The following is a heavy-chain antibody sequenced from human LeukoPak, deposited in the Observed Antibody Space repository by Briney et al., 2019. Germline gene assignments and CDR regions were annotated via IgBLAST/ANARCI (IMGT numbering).Heavy chain of an antibody. Sequence: SETLSPTCTVSSGSISSDYWNWIRQPPGKGLEWIGYVSYSGDTNYNPSLKSRVTISADTSKNQFSLRLTSVTAADTAVYYCARSGSGHGEFFQFWGQGTLVTVSS. D-gene: IGHD2-15*01. V-gene: IGHV4-59*01. CDR3: ARSGSGHGEFFQF. CDR2: VSYSGDT. CDR1: SGSISSDY. J-gene: IGHJ1*01.